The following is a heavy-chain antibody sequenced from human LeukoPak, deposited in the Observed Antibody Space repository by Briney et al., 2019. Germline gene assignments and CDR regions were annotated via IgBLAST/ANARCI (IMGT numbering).Heavy chain of an antibody. V-gene: IGHV3-43*02. Sequence: GGALRLSCTASGYTFDDYVMHTVRQAPAWGLELVSIISGDGGTTDYADSVKGRFTISRDNRRNSLYLHMNSLRTEDTASYFCAKVYVGSWYAYDHWGQGTLVTVSS. D-gene: IGHD6-13*01. J-gene: IGHJ4*02. CDR3: AKVYVGSWYAYDH. CDR2: ISGDGGTT. CDR1: GYTFDDYV.